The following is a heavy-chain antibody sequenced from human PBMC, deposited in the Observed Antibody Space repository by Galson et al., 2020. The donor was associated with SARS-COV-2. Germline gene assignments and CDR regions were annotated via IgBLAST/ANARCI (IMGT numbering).Heavy chain of an antibody. CDR1: GYTFTSYD. CDR3: ARAGLPVAIWVDR. Sequence: ASAMVSCKASGYTFTSYDINWVRQATGQGLEWMGWMNPDSGNTGYAQKFQGRLTMTCNTSISTAYMELNSLRSEDTAVYYCARAGLPVAIWVDRWGQGTLVTVSS. V-gene: IGHV1-8*01. J-gene: IGHJ5*02. CDR2: MNPDSGNT. D-gene: IGHD2-2*01.